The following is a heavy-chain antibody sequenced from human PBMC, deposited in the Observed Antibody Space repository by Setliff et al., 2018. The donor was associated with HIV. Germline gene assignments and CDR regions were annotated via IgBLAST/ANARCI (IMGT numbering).Heavy chain of an antibody. V-gene: IGHV4-4*09. CDR2: IYTSGST. CDR3: ARGLSFYDPGGFDY. Sequence: SETLSLTCTVSGGSISSYYWSWIRQPPGKGLEWIGYIYTSGSTNYNPSLKSRVTISVDTSKNQFSLKLSSVTAADTPVYYCARGLSFYDPGGFDYWGQGTLVTVSS. CDR1: GGSISSYY. J-gene: IGHJ4*02. D-gene: IGHD3-22*01.